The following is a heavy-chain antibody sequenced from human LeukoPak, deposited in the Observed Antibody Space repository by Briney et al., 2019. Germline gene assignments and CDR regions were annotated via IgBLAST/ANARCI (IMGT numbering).Heavy chain of an antibody. V-gene: IGHV4-59*08. J-gene: IGHJ4*02. D-gene: IGHD3-3*01. CDR2: IYYSGST. CDR3: ARHIMGVEYYFDY. CDR1: GGSISSYH. Sequence: SETLSLTCTVSGGSISSYHWSWIRQPPGKGLEWIGYIYYSGSTNYNPSLKSRVTISVDTSKNQFSLKLSSVTAADTAVYYCARHIMGVEYYFDYWGQGTLVTVSS.